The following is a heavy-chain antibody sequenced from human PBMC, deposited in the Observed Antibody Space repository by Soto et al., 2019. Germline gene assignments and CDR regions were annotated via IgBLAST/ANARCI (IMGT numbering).Heavy chain of an antibody. J-gene: IGHJ6*02. V-gene: IGHV1-69*13. CDR1: GGTFSSYA. D-gene: IGHD3-22*01. CDR3: ARDPITMIVVVKSYYYYYGMDV. CDR2: IIPIFGTA. Sequence: SVKVSCKASGGTFSSYAISWVRQAPGQGLEWMGGIIPIFGTANYAQKFQGRVTITADESTSTAYMELSSLRSEDTAVYYCARDPITMIVVVKSYYYYYGMDVWGQGTTVTVSS.